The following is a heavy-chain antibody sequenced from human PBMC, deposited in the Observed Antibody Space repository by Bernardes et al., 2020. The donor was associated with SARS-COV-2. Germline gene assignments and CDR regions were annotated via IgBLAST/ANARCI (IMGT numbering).Heavy chain of an antibody. CDR3: AIEGASNVFDM. V-gene: IGHV3-11*06. Sequence: GGSLRLSCAVSGVTIGDYYMSWIRQAPGMGLEWLSYITTSSYTNYADSVRGRFTISRDNAKNSLNLQMNSLRAEDTAVYYCAIEGASNVFDMWGQGTMVTVSS. CDR2: ITTSSYT. D-gene: IGHD6-6*01. CDR1: GVTIGDYY. J-gene: IGHJ3*02.